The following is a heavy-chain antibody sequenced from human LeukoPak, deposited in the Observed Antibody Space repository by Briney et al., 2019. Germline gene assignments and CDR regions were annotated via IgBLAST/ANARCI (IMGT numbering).Heavy chain of an antibody. CDR3: ARAKVKTMVRGVIMGYYYHYMDV. CDR2: IYPGDSDT. V-gene: IGHV5-51*01. Sequence: GESLKISCKDSGYSFTNYWIGWVRQMPGKGLEWMGIIYPGDSDTTYSPSFQGQVTISADKSISTAYLQWSSLRSEDTAVYYCARAKVKTMVRGVIMGYYYHYMDVWGKGTTVTISS. J-gene: IGHJ6*03. D-gene: IGHD3-10*01. CDR1: GYSFTNYW.